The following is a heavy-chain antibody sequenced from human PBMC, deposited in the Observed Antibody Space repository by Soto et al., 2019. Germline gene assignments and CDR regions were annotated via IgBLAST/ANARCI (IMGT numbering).Heavy chain of an antibody. V-gene: IGHV3-21*02. Sequence: VQLVESGGGLVKPGGSLRLSCTASGFTFSSYAMNWVRQAPGKGLEWVSSITSSSFFIYYADSLKGRFTVSRDNAKNSLYLHINSLTAEDTAVYYCARGVAVANNFYQLDVWGQGTTVTVSS. CDR1: GFTFSSYA. J-gene: IGHJ6*02. D-gene: IGHD6-19*01. CDR3: ARGVAVANNFYQLDV. CDR2: ITSSSFFI.